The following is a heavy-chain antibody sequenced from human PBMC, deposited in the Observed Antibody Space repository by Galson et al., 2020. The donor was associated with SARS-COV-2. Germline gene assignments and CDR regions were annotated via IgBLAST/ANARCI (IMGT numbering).Heavy chain of an antibody. CDR3: AKNKRDLLDAFDI. Sequence: GGSLRLSCDASRLTFSFYAMSWVRQVPGKGPEWVSAISGSGDSTYYADSVKGRFTISRDNSKNTLFLQMNSLRAEDTAAYYCAKNKRDLLDAFDIWGQGTMVTVSS. J-gene: IGHJ3*02. V-gene: IGHV3-23*01. CDR1: RLTFSFYA. D-gene: IGHD2-8*02. CDR2: ISGSGDST.